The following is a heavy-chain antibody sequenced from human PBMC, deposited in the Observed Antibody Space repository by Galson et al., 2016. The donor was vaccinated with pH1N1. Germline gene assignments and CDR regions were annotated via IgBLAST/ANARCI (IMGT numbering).Heavy chain of an antibody. J-gene: IGHJ3*02. D-gene: IGHD4-17*01. V-gene: IGHV5-51*01. CDR3: ARQNDYGDYRGDAFDI. Sequence: QSGAAVKKPGESLKISCKGSGYRFSSSWSGWVRQMPGKGLEWMGIIYLGGSLIRYRPSFPGQVTISADKSVNIVYLEWGSLKASDTAMYYCARQNDYGDYRGDAFDIWGQGTMVTVSS. CDR1: GYRFSSSW. CDR2: IYLGGSLI.